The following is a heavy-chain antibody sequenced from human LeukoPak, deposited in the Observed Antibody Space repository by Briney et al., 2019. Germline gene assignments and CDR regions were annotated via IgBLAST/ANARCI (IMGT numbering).Heavy chain of an antibody. CDR3: AREAHGEGSYGLDY. CDR1: GFTFSSYA. D-gene: IGHD4-17*01. V-gene: IGHV3-33*08. Sequence: GGSLRLSCAASGFTFSSYAMTWVRQAPGKGLEWVAVIWYDGSNKYYADSVKGRFTISRDNSKNTLYLQMNSLRAEDTAVYYCAREAHGEGSYGLDYWGQGTLVTVSS. J-gene: IGHJ4*02. CDR2: IWYDGSNK.